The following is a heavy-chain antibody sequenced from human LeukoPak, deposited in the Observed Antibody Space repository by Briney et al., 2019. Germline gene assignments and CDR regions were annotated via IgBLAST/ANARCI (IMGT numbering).Heavy chain of an antibody. J-gene: IGHJ4*02. CDR2: INHSGST. D-gene: IGHD3-10*01. CDR1: GGSFSGYY. Sequence: ASETLSLTCAVYGGSFSGYYWSWIRQPPGKGLEWIGEINHSGSTNYNPSLKSRVTISVDTSKNQFSLKLSSVTAADTAVYYCARRRRGSKATYYYGSGSYHGTYFDYWGQGPLVTVSS. V-gene: IGHV4-34*01. CDR3: ARRRRGSKATYYYGSGSYHGTYFDY.